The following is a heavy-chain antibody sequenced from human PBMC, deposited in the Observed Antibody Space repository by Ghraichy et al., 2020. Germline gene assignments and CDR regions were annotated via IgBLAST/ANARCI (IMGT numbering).Heavy chain of an antibody. V-gene: IGHV1-2*02. CDR2: INPNSGGT. J-gene: IGHJ6*02. D-gene: IGHD2-2*01. CDR3: ARTGYCSSTSCWVYYYGMDV. Sequence: ASVKVSCKASGYTFTGYYMHWVRQAPGQGLEWMGWINPNSGGTNYAQKFQGRVTMTRDTSISTAYMELSRLRSDDTAVYYCARTGYCSSTSCWVYYYGMDVWGQGTTVTVSS. CDR1: GYTFTGYY.